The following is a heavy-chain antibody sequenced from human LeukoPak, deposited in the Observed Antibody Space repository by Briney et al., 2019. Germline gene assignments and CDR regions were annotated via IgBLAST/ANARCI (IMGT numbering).Heavy chain of an antibody. J-gene: IGHJ4*02. CDR2: IYYSGST. CDR1: GGSISSSSYY. CDR3: ARLTADYDILDY. D-gene: IGHD3-9*01. Sequence: SETLSLTCTVSGGSISSSSYYWGWIRQPPGKGLEWIGSIYYSGSTYYNPSLKSRVTISVDTSKNQFSLKLSSVTAADTAVYYCARLTADYDILDYWGQGTLVTVSS. V-gene: IGHV4-39*01.